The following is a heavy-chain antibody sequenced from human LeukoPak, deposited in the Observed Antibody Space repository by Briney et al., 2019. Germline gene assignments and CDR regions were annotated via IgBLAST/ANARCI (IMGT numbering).Heavy chain of an antibody. CDR1: GFAFKNAW. D-gene: IGHD6-13*01. CDR2: IKSQTDGGTT. Sequence: GGSLGLSCAASGFAFKNAWMSWVRQAPGKGLEWVGHIKSQTDGGTTDYAAPVKGRFTISRDDSKNTLYLQMNSLKSEDTAVYYCSRQQLVFDSWGQGTLVTVSS. CDR3: SRQQLVFDS. J-gene: IGHJ4*02. V-gene: IGHV3-15*01.